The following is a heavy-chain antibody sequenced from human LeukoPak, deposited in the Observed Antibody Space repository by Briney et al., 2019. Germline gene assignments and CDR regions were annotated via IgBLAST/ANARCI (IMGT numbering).Heavy chain of an antibody. V-gene: IGHV1-46*01. J-gene: IGHJ4*02. CDR1: GYTFTSYY. Sequence: ASVKVSCKASGYTFTSYYMHWVRQAPGQGLEWMGIINPTTRSTSYAQKFQGRVTMTRDTATSTVYMELRSLRSEDTAVYYCARDPPLGLGTPEYYFDYWGQGTLVTVSS. CDR3: ARDPPLGLGTPEYYFDY. D-gene: IGHD3-16*01. CDR2: INPTTRST.